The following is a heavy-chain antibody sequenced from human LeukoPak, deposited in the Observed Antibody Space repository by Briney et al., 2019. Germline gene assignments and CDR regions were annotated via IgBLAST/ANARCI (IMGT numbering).Heavy chain of an antibody. CDR2: INAGNGNT. D-gene: IGHD3-9*01. CDR3: ARAPIDILTGYHSYYYMDV. V-gene: IGHV1-3*03. J-gene: IGHJ6*03. CDR1: GYTFTSYA. Sequence: GASVKVSCKASGYTFTSYAMHWVRQAPGQRLEWMGWINAGNGNTKYSQEFQGRVTITRDTSASTAYMELSSLGSEDMAVYYCARAPIDILTGYHSYYYMDVWGKGTTVTVSS.